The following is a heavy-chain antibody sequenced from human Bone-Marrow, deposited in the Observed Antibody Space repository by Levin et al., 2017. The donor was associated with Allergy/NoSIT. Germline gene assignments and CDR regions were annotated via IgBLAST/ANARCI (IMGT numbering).Heavy chain of an antibody. D-gene: IGHD4-11*01. J-gene: IGHJ4*02. Sequence: GESLKISCVGSGFSFSSYWMNWVRQAPGKGLEWVANIKKLGSEKNYVDSVKGRFTISRDNAKNSVYLQMNSLRAEDTGVYYCARSEAWGRDSTDIDYWGQGTLVTVSS. CDR3: ARSEAWGRDSTDIDY. CDR2: IKKLGSEK. CDR1: GFSFSSYW. V-gene: IGHV3-7*01.